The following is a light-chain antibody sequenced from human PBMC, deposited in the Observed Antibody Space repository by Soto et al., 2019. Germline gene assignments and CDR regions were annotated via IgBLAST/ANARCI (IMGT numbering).Light chain of an antibody. V-gene: IGKV2-28*01. J-gene: IGKJ1*01. Sequence: DIVMTQSPLSLPVTPGEPASISRRSSQSLLHSNGYNYLDWYLQKPGQSPQLLIYLGSNRSSGVPDRFSASGSGTDFTLKISRVEAEDVGVYYCMQALQTRTWTFVQGTKVDIK. CDR3: MQALQTRTWT. CDR1: QSLLHSNGYNY. CDR2: LGS.